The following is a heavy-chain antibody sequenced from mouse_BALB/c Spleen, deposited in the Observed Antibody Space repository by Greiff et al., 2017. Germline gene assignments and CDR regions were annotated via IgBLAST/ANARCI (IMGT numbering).Heavy chain of an antibody. CDR3: ARFAAQRYFDV. CDR2: INPSTGYT. V-gene: IGHV1-7*01. J-gene: IGHJ1*01. Sequence: VQLQQSGAELAKPGASVKMSCKASGYTFTSYWMHWVKQRPGQGLEWIGYINPSTGYTEYNQKFKDKATLTADKSSSTAYMQLSSLTSEDSAVYYCARFAAQRYFDVWGAGTTVTVSS. CDR1: GYTFTSYW.